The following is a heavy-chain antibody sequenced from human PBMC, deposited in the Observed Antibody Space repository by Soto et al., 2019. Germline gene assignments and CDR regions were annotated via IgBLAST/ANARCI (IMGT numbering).Heavy chain of an antibody. J-gene: IGHJ4*02. V-gene: IGHV4-31*03. D-gene: IGHD1-1*01. CDR3: ARDQLPRLLDY. CDR2: IYYSGST. Sequence: SETLSLTCTVSGGSISSGVYYWSWTRQHPGKGLEWIGYIYYSGSTYYTPSLKSRVTISVDTSKSQFSLKLSSVTAADTAVYYCARDQLPRLLDYWGQGTLV. CDR1: GGSISSGVYY.